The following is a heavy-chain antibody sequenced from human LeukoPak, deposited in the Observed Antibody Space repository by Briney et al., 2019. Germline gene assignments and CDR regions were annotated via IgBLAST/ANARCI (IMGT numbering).Heavy chain of an antibody. D-gene: IGHD3-10*01. V-gene: IGHV4-30-4*01. CDR1: GGSISSGDYY. CDR2: IYYSGST. Sequence: SETLSLTCTVSGGSISSGDYYWSWIRQPPGKGLEWIGYIYYSGSTYYNPSLKSRVTISVDTSKNQFSLKLSSVTAADTAVYYCARGRGVRGVKNPPTHAFDIWGQGTMVTVSS. CDR3: ARGRGVRGVKNPPTHAFDI. J-gene: IGHJ3*02.